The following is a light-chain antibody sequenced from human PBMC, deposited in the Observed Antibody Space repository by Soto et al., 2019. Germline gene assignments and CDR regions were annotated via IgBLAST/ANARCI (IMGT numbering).Light chain of an antibody. CDR2: DVS. Sequence: QSALTQPASVPGSPGQSITISCTGTSSDVGGYNYVSWYQQHPGKAPKLMIYDVSNRPSGVSNRFSGSKSGNTASLTISGLQAEDEADYYCSSYTSSRTPYVFGTGTKVTVL. CDR3: SSYTSSRTPYV. CDR1: SSDVGGYNY. J-gene: IGLJ1*01. V-gene: IGLV2-14*01.